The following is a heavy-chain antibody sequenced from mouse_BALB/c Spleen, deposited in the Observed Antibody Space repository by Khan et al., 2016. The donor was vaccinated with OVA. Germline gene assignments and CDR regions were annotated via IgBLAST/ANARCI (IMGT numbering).Heavy chain of an antibody. CDR2: ITSGGSYT. V-gene: IGHV5-6-4*01. CDR1: GFAFSSYS. CDR3: TRDRNYYGSSFYFDY. D-gene: IGHD1-1*01. Sequence: EVELVESGGGLVKPGGSLKLSCAASGFAFSSYSMSWVRQTPEKRLEWVATITSGGSYTYYPDSVKGRFTISRDNAKNTLYLRMSSLQSEDTAMYYCTRDRNYYGSSFYFDYWGQGTTLTVSS. J-gene: IGHJ2*01.